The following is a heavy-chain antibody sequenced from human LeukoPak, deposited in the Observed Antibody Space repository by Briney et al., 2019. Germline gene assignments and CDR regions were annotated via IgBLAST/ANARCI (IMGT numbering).Heavy chain of an antibody. J-gene: IGHJ4*02. Sequence: PSETLSLTCTVSDGSISSYYWSWIRQPPGRGLEWIAYIYYSASTNYNPSLRSRVIISVDTSKNQFSLKLSSVTAADTAVYYCATLQGYRLDYWGQGTLVTVSS. V-gene: IGHV4-59*08. D-gene: IGHD5-18*01. CDR2: IYYSAST. CDR1: DGSISSYY. CDR3: ATLQGYRLDY.